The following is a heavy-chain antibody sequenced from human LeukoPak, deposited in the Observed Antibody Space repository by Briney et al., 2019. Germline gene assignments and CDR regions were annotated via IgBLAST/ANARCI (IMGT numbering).Heavy chain of an antibody. D-gene: IGHD3-22*01. CDR1: GFIFSSYW. Sequence: GGSLRLSCAASGFIFSSYWMHWVRQAPGKGLEWVSVIYSGGSTYYADSVKGRFTISRDNSKNTLYLQMNSLRAEDTAVYYCASVYYYDSSGYYSAFTFDIWGRGTMVTVSS. V-gene: IGHV3-53*01. CDR3: ASVYYYDSSGYYSAFTFDI. J-gene: IGHJ3*02. CDR2: IYSGGST.